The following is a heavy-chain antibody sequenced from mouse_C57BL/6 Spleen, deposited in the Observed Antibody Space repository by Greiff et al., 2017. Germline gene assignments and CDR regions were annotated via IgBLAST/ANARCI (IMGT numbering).Heavy chain of an antibody. CDR1: GYTFTDYN. CDR2: INPNNGGT. CDR3: ARMGYEGFIDY. J-gene: IGHJ2*01. D-gene: IGHD2-3*01. V-gene: IGHV1-22*01. Sequence: VQLKESGPELVKPGASVKMSCKASGYTFTDYNMHWVKQSHGKSLEWIGYINPNNGGTSSNQKFKGKATLTVTMSSSTAYMELRSLTSENSAVYYCARMGYEGFIDYWGQGTTLTVSS.